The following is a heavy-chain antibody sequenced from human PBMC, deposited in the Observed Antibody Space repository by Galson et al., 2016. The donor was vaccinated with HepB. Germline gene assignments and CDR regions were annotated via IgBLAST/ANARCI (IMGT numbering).Heavy chain of an antibody. CDR3: AKGTTLQVHFGYFDH. V-gene: IGHV3-23*01. Sequence: SLRLSCAASGSSFSNYAMSWARQAPGKGLEWVSGISDSGGNTYFADSVKGRFTISRDNSRNTLYLQMNSLRVEDTAVYYCAKGTTLQVHFGYFDHWGQGTLVTVSS. CDR1: GSSFSNYA. CDR2: ISDSGGNT. D-gene: IGHD1/OR15-1a*01. J-gene: IGHJ4*02.